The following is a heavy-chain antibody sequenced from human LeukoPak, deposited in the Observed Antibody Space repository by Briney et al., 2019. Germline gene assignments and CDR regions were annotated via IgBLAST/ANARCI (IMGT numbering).Heavy chain of an antibody. V-gene: IGHV3-23*01. D-gene: IGHD3-9*01. J-gene: IGHJ4*02. CDR1: GFTFSSYG. Sequence: GGSLRLSCAASGFTFSSYGMSWVRQAPGKGLEWVSAISGSGGSTYYADSVKGRFTISRDNSKNTLYLQMNSLRAEDTAVYYCAKSGPFDWFILYYFDYWGQGTLVTVSS. CDR2: ISGSGGST. CDR3: AKSGPFDWFILYYFDY.